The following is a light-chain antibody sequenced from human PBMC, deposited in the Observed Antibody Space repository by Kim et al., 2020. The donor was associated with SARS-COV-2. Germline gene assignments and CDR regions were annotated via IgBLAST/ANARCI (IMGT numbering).Light chain of an antibody. CDR3: NSRDSSGNHLRV. V-gene: IGLV3-19*01. Sequence: SSELTQDPAVSVALGQTVRITCQGDSLRSYYASWYQQKPGQAPVLVIYGKNNRPSGIPDRFSGSSSGNTASLIITGAQAEDEADYYCNSRDSSGNHLRVFGGGTKLTVL. CDR1: SLRSYY. J-gene: IGLJ3*02. CDR2: GKN.